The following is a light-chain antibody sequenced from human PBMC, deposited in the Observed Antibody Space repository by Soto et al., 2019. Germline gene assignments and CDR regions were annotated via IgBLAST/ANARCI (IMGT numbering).Light chain of an antibody. CDR2: RND. J-gene: IGLJ2*01. Sequence: SVLTQPPSASRTPGQRVSISCSGSDSNIGSNYVYWYQQLPGTAPKLLMYRNDQRPSEVPDRFSGSKSGTSASLAISGLRSEDEADYYCATWDDSLSGLVFGGGTKLTVL. CDR3: ATWDDSLSGLV. CDR1: DSNIGSNY. V-gene: IGLV1-47*01.